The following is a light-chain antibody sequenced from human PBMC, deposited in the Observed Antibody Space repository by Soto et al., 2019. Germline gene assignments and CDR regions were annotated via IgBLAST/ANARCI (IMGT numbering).Light chain of an antibody. J-gene: IGKJ1*01. CDR2: KAS. Sequence: DIQMTQSPSTLSASVGDRVTITCWASQSISSWLAWYQQKPGKAPKLLIYKASSLESGVPSRFSGSGSGTEFTLTISSLQPDDFATYYCQHLETFGQGTKVDI. CDR3: QHLET. V-gene: IGKV1-5*03. CDR1: QSISSW.